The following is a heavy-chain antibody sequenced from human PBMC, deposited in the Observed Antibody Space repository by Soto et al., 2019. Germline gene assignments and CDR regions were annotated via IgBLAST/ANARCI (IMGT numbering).Heavy chain of an antibody. V-gene: IGHV4-59*01. CDR1: GDSISRYY. Sequence: QVQLQESGPGLVKPSETLSLTCTVSGDSISRYYWSWIRLSPGKGLAWIGYIYYSGETNYNPSVKSRVTISVDRTKNPFSLKLSSVNAADTAVYYCARDQGGEFLKGSGMDVWGQGTTVTVSS. J-gene: IGHJ6*02. D-gene: IGHD3-10*01. CDR2: IYYSGET. CDR3: ARDQGGEFLKGSGMDV.